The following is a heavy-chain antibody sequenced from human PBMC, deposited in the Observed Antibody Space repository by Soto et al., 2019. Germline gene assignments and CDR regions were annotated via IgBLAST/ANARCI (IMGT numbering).Heavy chain of an antibody. CDR3: AKDRGGDCPDNSCYFGADY. D-gene: IGHD2-2*01. CDR2: ISDTGSSH. V-gene: IGHV3-30*18. CDR1: GFTFSSYG. J-gene: IGHJ4*02. Sequence: GGSLRLSCVGSGFTFSSYGMHWVRQAPGKGLECVAVISDTGSSHYYAASVEVRFTISRENSKNTLSLDMDRLRVEVTAVYYCAKDRGGDCPDNSCYFGADYWGQGTPVTVSS.